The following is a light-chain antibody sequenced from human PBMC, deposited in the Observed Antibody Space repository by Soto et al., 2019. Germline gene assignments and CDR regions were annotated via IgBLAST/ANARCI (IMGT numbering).Light chain of an antibody. Sequence: DIQMTQSPSTLSASVGDRVTITCRASQSISNWLAWYQQKPGKAPTLLIYDVSRLESGVPSRFSGSGSGTEFTLTINSLQPDDSATYYCQQYNSYSWTFGQGTKVDIK. J-gene: IGKJ1*01. CDR3: QQYNSYSWT. V-gene: IGKV1-5*01. CDR2: DVS. CDR1: QSISNW.